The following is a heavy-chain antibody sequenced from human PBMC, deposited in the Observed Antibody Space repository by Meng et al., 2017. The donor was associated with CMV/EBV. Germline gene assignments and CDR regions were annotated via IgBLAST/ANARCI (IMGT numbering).Heavy chain of an antibody. J-gene: IGHJ4*02. CDR2: IIPSSGST. D-gene: IGHD4-17*01. V-gene: IGHV1-46*01. CDR3: VRDYGDYVFDY. Sequence: ASVKVSCKTSGYTFTRFHMHWVRQAPGQGLEWMGKIIPSSGSTTYAPRFQGRVTMTRDTSTSTVYMELNSLRSEDTAVYSCVRDYGDYVFDYWGQGTLVTVSS. CDR1: GYTFTRFH.